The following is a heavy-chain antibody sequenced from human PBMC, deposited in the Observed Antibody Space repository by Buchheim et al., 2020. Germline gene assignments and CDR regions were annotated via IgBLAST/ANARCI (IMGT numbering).Heavy chain of an antibody. CDR2: IKQDGSEK. CDR1: GFTFSSYW. D-gene: IGHD3-22*01. Sequence: EVQLVESGGGLVQPGGSLRLSCAASGFTFSSYWMSWVRQAPGKGLEWVANIKQDGSEKYYVDSVKGRFTISRDNAKNSLYLQMNSLRAEDTAVYYCAKDSDSSGYYFFQDWYFDLWGRGTL. J-gene: IGHJ2*01. V-gene: IGHV3-7*01. CDR3: AKDSDSSGYYFFQDWYFDL.